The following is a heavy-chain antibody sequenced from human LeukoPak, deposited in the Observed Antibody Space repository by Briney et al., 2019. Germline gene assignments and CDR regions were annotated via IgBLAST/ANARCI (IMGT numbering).Heavy chain of an antibody. Sequence: GRSLRLSRAASGFTFDDSAMHWVRQAPGKGLEWVSGISWNSGSIGYADSVKGRFTISRDNAKNSLYLQMNSLRAEDTALYYCAKDGGTGTYYYYYMDVWGKGTTVTVSS. CDR2: ISWNSGSI. CDR3: AKDGGTGTYYYYYMDV. D-gene: IGHD1-1*01. CDR1: GFTFDDSA. V-gene: IGHV3-9*01. J-gene: IGHJ6*03.